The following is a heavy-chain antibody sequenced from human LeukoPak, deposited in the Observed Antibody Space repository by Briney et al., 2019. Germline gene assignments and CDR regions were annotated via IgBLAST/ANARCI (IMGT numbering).Heavy chain of an antibody. CDR2: IYYSGST. J-gene: IGHJ3*02. D-gene: IGHD6-13*01. CDR3: AREIAAAGTDAFDI. V-gene: IGHV4-59*01. CDR1: GGSISSYY. Sequence: SETLSLTCTVSGGSISSYYWSWIRQPPGKGLEWIGYIYYSGSTNYNPSLKSRVTISVDTSKNQFSLKLSSVTAADTAVYYCAREIAAAGTDAFDIWGQGTMVTVSS.